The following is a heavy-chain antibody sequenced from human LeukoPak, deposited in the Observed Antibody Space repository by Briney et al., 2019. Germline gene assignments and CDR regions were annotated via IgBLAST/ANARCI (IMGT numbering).Heavy chain of an antibody. CDR2: IRSKAYGGTT. Sequence: GGSLRLSCTASGFTFGDHAMSWVRQAPGKGLEWVGFIRSKAYGGTTEYAASVKGRFTISRDDSKSIAYLQMNSLKTEDTAVYYCTRDGYSYGIDYWGQGTLVTVSS. J-gene: IGHJ4*02. V-gene: IGHV3-49*04. D-gene: IGHD5-18*01. CDR3: TRDGYSYGIDY. CDR1: GFTFGDHA.